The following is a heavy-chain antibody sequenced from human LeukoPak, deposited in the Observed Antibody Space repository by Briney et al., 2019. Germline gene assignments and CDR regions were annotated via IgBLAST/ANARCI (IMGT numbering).Heavy chain of an antibody. J-gene: IGHJ5*02. V-gene: IGHV1-18*01. CDR2: ISAYNGNT. CDR3: AGPRNIVVVPAAPGGWFDP. CDR1: GYTFTSCG. Sequence: ASVKVSCKASGYTFTSCGISWVRQAPGQGLEWMGWISAYNGNTNYAQKLQGRVTMTTDTSTSTAYMELRSLRSDDTAVYYCAGPRNIVVVPAAPGGWFDPWGQGTLVTVSS. D-gene: IGHD2-2*01.